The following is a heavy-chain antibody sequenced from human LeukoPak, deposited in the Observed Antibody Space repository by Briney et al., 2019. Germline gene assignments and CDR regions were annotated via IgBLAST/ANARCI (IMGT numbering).Heavy chain of an antibody. CDR2: ISWNSGSI. Sequence: GGSLRLSCAASGFTFDDYAMHWVRQAPGKGLEWVSGISWNSGSIGYADSVKGRFTISRDNAKNSLYLQMNSLRAEDTAVYYCARDRNMGIAAAGTPYWGQGTLVTVSS. CDR3: ARDRNMGIAAAGTPY. J-gene: IGHJ4*02. V-gene: IGHV3-9*01. CDR1: GFTFDDYA. D-gene: IGHD6-13*01.